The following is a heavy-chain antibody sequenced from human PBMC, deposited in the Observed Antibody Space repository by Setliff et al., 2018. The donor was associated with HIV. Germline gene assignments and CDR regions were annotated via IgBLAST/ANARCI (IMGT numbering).Heavy chain of an antibody. CDR2: MYYSGST. J-gene: IGHJ4*02. CDR3: ARVFVDTAVLRVLEYYFDS. D-gene: IGHD5-18*01. CDR1: GGSISSSSYY. Sequence: PSEILSLTCTVSGGSISSSSYYWGWVRQPPGKGLEWIGSMYYSGSTYYTPSLKSRITISLDTSKNQFSLRMRSVTAADTAVYYCARVFVDTAVLRVLEYYFDSWGRGTLVTVSS. V-gene: IGHV4-39*07.